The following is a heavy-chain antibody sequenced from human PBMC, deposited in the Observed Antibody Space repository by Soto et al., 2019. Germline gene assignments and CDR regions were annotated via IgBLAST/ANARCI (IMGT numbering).Heavy chain of an antibody. D-gene: IGHD3-22*01. J-gene: IGHJ4*02. CDR1: GFTFSSYA. CDR2: IISSGDST. V-gene: IGHV3-23*01. CDR3: AKRYYYDNSGLWDY. Sequence: EVQLLESGGGLLQPGGSLRLSCAASGFTFSSYAMSWVRQAPGKGLEWGSAIISSGDSTYYTDSVKGRFTISSDNSKNRLYLQMNSLRAEDTAVYYCAKRYYYDNSGLWDYWGQGTLVTVSS.